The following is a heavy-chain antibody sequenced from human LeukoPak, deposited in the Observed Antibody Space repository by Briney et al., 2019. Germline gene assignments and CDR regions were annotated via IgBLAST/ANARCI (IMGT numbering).Heavy chain of an antibody. CDR1: GFTFSGSA. Sequence: PGGSLRLSCAASGFTFSGSAMHWVRQASGKGLEWVGRIRSKANSYATAYAASVKGRFAISRDDSKNTAYLQMNSLKTEDTAVYYCTSPGRPGIAVAGTVYWGQGTLVTVSP. CDR2: IRSKANSYAT. J-gene: IGHJ4*02. D-gene: IGHD6-19*01. CDR3: TSPGRPGIAVAGTVY. V-gene: IGHV3-73*01.